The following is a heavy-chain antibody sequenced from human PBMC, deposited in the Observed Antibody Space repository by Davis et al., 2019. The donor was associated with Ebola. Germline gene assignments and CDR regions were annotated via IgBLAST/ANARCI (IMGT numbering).Heavy chain of an antibody. V-gene: IGHV3-73*01. J-gene: IGHJ4*02. CDR3: THSSGYNNADY. CDR2: IRSKANSYAT. Sequence: PGGSLRLSCAASGFTFSGSAMHWVRQASGKGLGWVGRIRSKANSYATAYAASVKGRFTISRDDSKNTAYLQMNSLKTEDTAVYYCTHSSGYNNADYWGQGTLVTVSS. D-gene: IGHD3-22*01. CDR1: GFTFSGSA.